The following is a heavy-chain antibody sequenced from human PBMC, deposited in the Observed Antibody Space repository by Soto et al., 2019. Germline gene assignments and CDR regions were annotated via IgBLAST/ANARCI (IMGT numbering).Heavy chain of an antibody. CDR3: ASRPVVATIPSGSGWEPSC. D-gene: IGHD5-12*01. Sequence: PGGSLRLSCAASGFTVSSNYMSWVRQAPGKGLEWVSVIYSGGSTYYADSVKGRFTISRDNSKNTLYLQMNSLRAEDTAVYYCASRPVVATIPSGSGWEPSCWGQGTLVTVSS. J-gene: IGHJ4*02. V-gene: IGHV3-66*01. CDR2: IYSGGST. CDR1: GFTVSSNY.